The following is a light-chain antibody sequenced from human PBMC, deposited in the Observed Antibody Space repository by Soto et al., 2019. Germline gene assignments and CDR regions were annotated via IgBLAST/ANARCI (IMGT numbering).Light chain of an antibody. Sequence: DLPMTQSPSSLSASVGDRVTITCRASQTIDDYLNWYQQKVGRAPKLLIYAASTLQSGVPSRFSGSGSGTDFTLTINSLQPEDFATYYCQQAHTTPQTFRQGTRLDIK. CDR2: AAS. CDR3: QQAHTTPQT. V-gene: IGKV1-39*01. J-gene: IGKJ2*01. CDR1: QTIDDY.